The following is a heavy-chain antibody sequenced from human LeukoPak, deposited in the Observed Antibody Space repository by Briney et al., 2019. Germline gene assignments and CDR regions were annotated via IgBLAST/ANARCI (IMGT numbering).Heavy chain of an antibody. D-gene: IGHD4-23*01. V-gene: IGHV1-2*02. J-gene: IGHJ4*02. Sequence: ASVKVSCKASGYTFTGYYMHWVRQAPGQGLEWMGWINPNSGGTNYAQKFQGRVTMTRDTSISAAYMELSRLRSDDTAVYYCARELRRGYGGNSGYWGQGTLVTVSS. CDR3: ARELRRGYGGNSGY. CDR1: GYTFTGYY. CDR2: INPNSGGT.